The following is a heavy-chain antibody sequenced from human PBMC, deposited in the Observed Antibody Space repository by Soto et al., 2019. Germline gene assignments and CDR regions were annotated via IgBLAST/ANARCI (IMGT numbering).Heavy chain of an antibody. D-gene: IGHD3-3*01. CDR3: AREPEDGVPGDF. J-gene: IGHJ4*02. CDR2: IIVSHGRP. CDR1: GYTFTSHT. Sequence: QVQLVQSGAEVKEPGASVKVSCKASGYTFTSHTIHWARQAPGQGLEWMGWIIVSHGRPRIAPHFQGRVTLTTDTSATPAYMELISLTSEDTAVYFCAREPEDGVPGDFWGQGTLVVVSS. V-gene: IGHV1-3*01.